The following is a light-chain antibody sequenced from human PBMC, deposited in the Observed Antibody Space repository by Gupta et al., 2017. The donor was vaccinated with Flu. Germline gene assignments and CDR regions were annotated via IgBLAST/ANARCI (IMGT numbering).Light chain of an antibody. CDR3: DQHRSWPMLT. J-gene: IGKJ4*01. V-gene: IGKV3-11*01. CDR2: DAS. Sequence: DIVLTQSPATLSLSPGERATLSCRASQSVSTYLAWYQWKPGLAPRLLIYDASNRAAGIPARFSGSGCGTDFALTISSREPEDFAVYDCDQHRSWPMLTFGRGTTVE. CDR1: QSVSTY.